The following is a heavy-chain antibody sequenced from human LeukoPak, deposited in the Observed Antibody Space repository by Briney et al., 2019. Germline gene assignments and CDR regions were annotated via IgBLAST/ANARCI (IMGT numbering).Heavy chain of an antibody. CDR2: ISPSGGST. V-gene: IGHV1-46*01. J-gene: IGHJ4*02. Sequence: GASVKVSCKAFGYTFTSNYMHWVRQAPGQGPEWMGVISPSGGSTTYAQKFQGRVTLTRDMSTSTDYLELSSLRSEDTAVYYCARDATEDDYDSSGYYSYFDYWGQGTLVTVSS. D-gene: IGHD3-22*01. CDR1: GYTFTSNY. CDR3: ARDATEDDYDSSGYYSYFDY.